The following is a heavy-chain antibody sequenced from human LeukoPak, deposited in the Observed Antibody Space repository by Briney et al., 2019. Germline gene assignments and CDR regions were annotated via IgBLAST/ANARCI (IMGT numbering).Heavy chain of an antibody. Sequence: ASVKVSCKASGYTFTSYYMHWVRQAPGQGPEWMGIINPRGGSTDYAQKFQGRVTMTRDTSTSTVYMELSSLRSEDTAVYYCARERADRPFYYMDVWGKGTTVTISS. CDR2: INPRGGST. V-gene: IGHV1-46*01. CDR1: GYTFTSYY. J-gene: IGHJ6*03. CDR3: ARERADRPFYYMDV.